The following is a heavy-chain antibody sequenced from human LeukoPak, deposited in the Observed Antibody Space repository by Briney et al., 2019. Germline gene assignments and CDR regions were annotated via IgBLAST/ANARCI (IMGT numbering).Heavy chain of an antibody. J-gene: IGHJ6*03. CDR2: INHSGST. Sequence: SETLSLTCAVYGGSFSGYYWSWIRQPPGKGLEWIGEINHSGSTNYNPSLKSRVTISVDTSKNQFSLKLSSVTAADTAVYYCVRLSAPRHPYYYYYMDVWGKGTTVTVSS. CDR1: GGSFSGYY. CDR3: VRLSAPRHPYYYYYMDV. V-gene: IGHV4-34*01.